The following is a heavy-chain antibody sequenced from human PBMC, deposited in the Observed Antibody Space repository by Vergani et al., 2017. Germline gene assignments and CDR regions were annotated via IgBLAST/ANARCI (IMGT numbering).Heavy chain of an antibody. D-gene: IGHD1-1*01. J-gene: IGHJ4*01. CDR2: ISGPGRSA. CDR3: VXEKIDLGTYFFDS. Sequence: EVHLLESGGGLVQPGGSLRLSCAASGFIFSNSAVSWVRQAPGRGLAWVSSISGPGRSAYYADSVKGRFSISRDNSKNTVFLQMNSLRAEDTAIYYCVXEKIDLGTYFFDSWGHGILVTVSS. V-gene: IGHV3-23*01. CDR1: GFIFSNSA.